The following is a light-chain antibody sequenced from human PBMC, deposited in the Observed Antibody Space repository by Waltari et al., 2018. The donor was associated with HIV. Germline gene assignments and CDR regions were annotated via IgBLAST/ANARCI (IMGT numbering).Light chain of an antibody. CDR1: YNNICFEG. CDR2: RNN. V-gene: IGLV10-54*04. J-gene: IGLJ3*02. CDR3: SAWDSSLSVWQ. Sequence: QSGLIQSPSVSRALRQSATITCTGTYNNICFEGAVWLQQNHGLPPKLLFHRNNSRHSGIPDGVSASRSGSTASLTISGLQPEDEADYYCSAWDSSLSVWQFGGGTRLTVL.